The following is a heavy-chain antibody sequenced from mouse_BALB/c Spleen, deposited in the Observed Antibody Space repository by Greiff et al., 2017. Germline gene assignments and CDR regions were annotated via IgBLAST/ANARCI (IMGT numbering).Heavy chain of an antibody. J-gene: IGHJ3*01. D-gene: IGHD2-4*01. CDR2: ISYSGST. Sequence: DVKLVESGPGLVKPSQSLSLTCTVTGYSITSDYAWNWIRQFPGNKLEWMGYISYSGSTSYNPSLKSRISITRDTSKNQFFLQLNSVTTEDTATYYCARMIYYDYVAWFAYWGQGTLVTVSA. CDR1: GYSITSDYA. CDR3: ARMIYYDYVAWFAY. V-gene: IGHV3-2*02.